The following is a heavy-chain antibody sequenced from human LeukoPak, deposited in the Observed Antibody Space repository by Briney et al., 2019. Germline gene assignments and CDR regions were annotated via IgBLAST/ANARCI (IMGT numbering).Heavy chain of an antibody. CDR3: AKGHSESYLGLLFDY. V-gene: IGHV3-9*03. D-gene: IGHD1-26*01. Sequence: GGSLRLSCAASGFTFDDYGMSWVRQAPGKGLEWVSGISWNSGSIGYADSVKGRFTISRDNAKNSLYLQMNSLRAEDMALYYCAKGHSESYLGLLFDYWGQGTLVTVSS. CDR1: GFTFDDYG. CDR2: ISWNSGSI. J-gene: IGHJ4*02.